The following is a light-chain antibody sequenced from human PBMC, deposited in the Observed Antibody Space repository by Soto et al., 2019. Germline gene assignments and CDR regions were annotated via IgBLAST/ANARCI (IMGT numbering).Light chain of an antibody. CDR3: QQRSNWPPWT. J-gene: IGKJ1*01. CDR2: GAS. CDR1: QSVSSSY. Sequence: EIVLTQSPGTLSLSPGERATLSCRASQSVSSSYLAWYQQRPGQAPRLLIYGASNRATGIPDRFSGSGSGTDFTLTISRLEPEDFAVYYCQQRSNWPPWTFGQGTKVEIK. V-gene: IGKV3D-20*02.